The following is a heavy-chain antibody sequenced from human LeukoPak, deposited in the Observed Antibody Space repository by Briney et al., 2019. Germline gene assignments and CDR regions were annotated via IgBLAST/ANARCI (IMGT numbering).Heavy chain of an antibody. CDR3: ARPYSSSWYKSDWFDP. Sequence: SETLSLTCDVSGGSISSSSYYWGWIRQPPGKGLEWIGSIYYSGSTYYNPSLKSRVTISVDTSKNQFSLKLSSVTAADTAVYYCARPYSSSWYKSDWFDPWGQGTLVTVS. CDR2: IYYSGST. CDR1: GGSISSSSYY. J-gene: IGHJ5*02. D-gene: IGHD6-13*01. V-gene: IGHV4-39*01.